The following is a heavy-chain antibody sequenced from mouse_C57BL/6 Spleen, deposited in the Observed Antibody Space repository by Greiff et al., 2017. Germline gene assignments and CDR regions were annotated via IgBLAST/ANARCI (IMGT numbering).Heavy chain of an antibody. V-gene: IGHV8-8*01. D-gene: IGHD6-1*01. CDR1: GFSLSTFGMG. CDR2: IWWDDDK. J-gene: IGHJ3*01. Sequence: VTLKVSGPGILQPSQTLSLTCSFSGFSLSTFGMGVGWIRQPSGKGLEWLAHIWWDDDKYYNPALKSRPPFSKDTSKKQGFLKIANVDTADTATYYCGRNEASWAWCAYWGQGTLVTVSA. CDR3: GRNEASWAWCAY.